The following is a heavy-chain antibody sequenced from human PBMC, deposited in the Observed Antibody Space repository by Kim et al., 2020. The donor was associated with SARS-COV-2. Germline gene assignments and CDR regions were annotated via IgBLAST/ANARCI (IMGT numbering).Heavy chain of an antibody. CDR3: ARAYSSGWAYFDY. D-gene: IGHD6-19*01. J-gene: IGHJ4*02. Sequence: ADSVKGRFTISRDNAKNSLYLQMNSLGAEDTAVYYCARAYSSGWAYFDYWGQGTLVTVSS. V-gene: IGHV3-21*01.